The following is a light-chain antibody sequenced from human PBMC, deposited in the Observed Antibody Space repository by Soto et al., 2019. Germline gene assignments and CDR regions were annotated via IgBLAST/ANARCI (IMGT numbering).Light chain of an antibody. Sequence: QSALTQPPSVSGSPGQSVTISCTGTSSDIGGYNYVSWYQQLPGKAPKLMIYDVSKRPSGVPDRFSGSNSGNTASLTISGLPADDEADYYCCSYAGTTHVFGTGTKLTVL. V-gene: IGLV2-11*01. CDR2: DVS. CDR1: SSDIGGYNY. CDR3: CSYAGTTHV. J-gene: IGLJ1*01.